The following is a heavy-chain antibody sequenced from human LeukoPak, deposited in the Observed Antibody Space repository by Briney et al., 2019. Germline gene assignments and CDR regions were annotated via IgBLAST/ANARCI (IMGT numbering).Heavy chain of an antibody. CDR2: ISSSSSYI. D-gene: IGHD3-22*01. CDR1: GFTFNTYS. Sequence: PGGSLRLSCAASGFTFNTYSMNWVRQAPGKGLEWVSSISSSSSYIYYADSVKGRFTISRDNAKNSLYLQMNSLRAEDTAVYYCARDPVYYYDSSGYYWGQGTLVTVSS. J-gene: IGHJ4*02. V-gene: IGHV3-21*01. CDR3: ARDPVYYYDSSGYY.